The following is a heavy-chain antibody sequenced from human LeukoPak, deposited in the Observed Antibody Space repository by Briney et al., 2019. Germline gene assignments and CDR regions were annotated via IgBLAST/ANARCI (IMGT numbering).Heavy chain of an antibody. V-gene: IGHV4-34*01. CDR3: ARTRWGPFDY. D-gene: IGHD5-24*01. CDR1: GGXFSGYY. J-gene: IGHJ4*02. CDR2: INHSGST. Sequence: PSETLSLTCAVYGGXFSGYYWSWIRQPPGKGLEWIGEINHSGSTNYNPSLKSRVTISVDTSKNQFSLKLSSVTAADTAVYYCARTRWGPFDYWGQGTLVTVSS.